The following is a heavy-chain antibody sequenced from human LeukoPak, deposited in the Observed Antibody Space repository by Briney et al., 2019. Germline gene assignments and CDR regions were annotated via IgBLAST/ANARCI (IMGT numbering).Heavy chain of an antibody. V-gene: IGHV3-23*01. J-gene: IGHJ4*02. D-gene: IGHD3-22*01. CDR3: AKDRPSSYYYDSSGYYG. CDR2: ISGSGGST. CDR1: GFTFSSYA. Sequence: GGSLRLSCAASGFTFSSYAMSWVRRAPGKGLEWVSAISGSGGSTYYADSVKGRFTISRDNSKNTLYLQMNSLRAEDTAVYYCAKDRPSSYYYDSSGYYGWGQGTLVTVSS.